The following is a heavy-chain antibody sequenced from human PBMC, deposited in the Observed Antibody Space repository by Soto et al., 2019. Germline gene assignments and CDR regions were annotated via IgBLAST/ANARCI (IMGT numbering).Heavy chain of an antibody. V-gene: IGHV1-18*01. CDR3: ARDQGITTFGFYSMYYYGMDV. CDR1: GYTFSSYG. Sequence: ASVKVSCKASGYTFSSYGISWVRQAPGQGLEWMGWISAYNGNTNYAQKLQGRVTMTTDTSTSTAYMELRSLRSDDTAVYYCARDQGITTFGFYSMYYYGMDVWGPGTTVTVSS. CDR2: ISAYNGNT. D-gene: IGHD3-3*01. J-gene: IGHJ6*02.